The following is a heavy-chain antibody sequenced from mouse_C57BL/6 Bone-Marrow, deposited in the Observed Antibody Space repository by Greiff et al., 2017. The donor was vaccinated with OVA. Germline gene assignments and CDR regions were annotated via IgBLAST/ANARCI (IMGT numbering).Heavy chain of an antibody. CDR3: ARITTVYFDV. CDR1: GYTFTSYW. V-gene: IGHV1-64*01. CDR2: IHPNSGST. D-gene: IGHD1-1*01. Sequence: QVQLKQSGAELVKPGASVKLSCKASGYTFTSYWMHWVKQRPGQGLEWIGMIHPNSGSTNYNEKFKSKATLTVDKSSSTAYMQLSSLTSEDSAVYYCARITTVYFDVWGTGTTVTVSS. J-gene: IGHJ1*03.